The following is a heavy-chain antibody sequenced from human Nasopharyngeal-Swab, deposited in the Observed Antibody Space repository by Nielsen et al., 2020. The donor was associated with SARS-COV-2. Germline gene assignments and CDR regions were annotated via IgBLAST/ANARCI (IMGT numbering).Heavy chain of an antibody. Sequence: WIRQPPGKGLEWLGHISDSGSTSYKPSLKSRVTIFSDTSKNRFSLRLTSVTAADTAVYYCARDLYCHYCGGEIWGRGTMVTVSS. J-gene: IGHJ3*02. D-gene: IGHD2-21*01. CDR3: ARDLYCHYCGGEI. CDR2: ISDSGST. V-gene: IGHV4-59*01.